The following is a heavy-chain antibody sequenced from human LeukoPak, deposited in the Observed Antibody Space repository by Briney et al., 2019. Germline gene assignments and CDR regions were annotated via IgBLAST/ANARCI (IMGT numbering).Heavy chain of an antibody. CDR2: ISVSGSRA. Sequence: GGSLRLSCAASGFDFSSYAMIWVRQAPGGGLEWVSVISVSGSRAYYADFVKGRFTVSRDNSKNTVLLQMNSLRVEDTAVYYCTKDHDGMHAWGQGTTVTVSS. V-gene: IGHV3-23*01. CDR3: TKDHDGMHA. J-gene: IGHJ6*02. CDR1: GFDFSSYA.